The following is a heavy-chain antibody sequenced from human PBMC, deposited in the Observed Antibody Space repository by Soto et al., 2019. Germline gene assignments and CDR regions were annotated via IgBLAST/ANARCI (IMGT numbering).Heavy chain of an antibody. CDR3: ARGRLFRVFDY. D-gene: IGHD3-10*01. CDR2: IGTAGDT. CDR1: GFTFSSYD. J-gene: IGHJ4*02. Sequence: GGSLRLSCAASGFTFSSYDMHWVRQATGKGLEWVSAIGTAGDTYYPGSVKGRFTISRENAKNSLYLQMNSLRAGDTAVYYCARGRLFRVFDYWGQGTLVTVSS. V-gene: IGHV3-13*01.